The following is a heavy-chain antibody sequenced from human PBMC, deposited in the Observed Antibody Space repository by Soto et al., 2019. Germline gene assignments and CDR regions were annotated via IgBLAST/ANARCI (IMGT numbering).Heavy chain of an antibody. CDR1: GGSFSGYY. CDR2: SNHSGST. Sequence: QVQLQQWGAGLLKPSETLSLTCAVYGGSFSGYYWSWIRQPPGKGLEWIGESNHSGSTNYNPSLKSRVTIPVDTSKTQFSLKLSSVTAADTAVYYCARDYYDSSGRPTIDYWGQGTLVTVSS. J-gene: IGHJ4*02. CDR3: ARDYYDSSGRPTIDY. V-gene: IGHV4-34*01. D-gene: IGHD3-22*01.